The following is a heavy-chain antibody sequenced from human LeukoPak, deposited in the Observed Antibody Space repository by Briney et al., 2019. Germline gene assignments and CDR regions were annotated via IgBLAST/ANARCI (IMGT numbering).Heavy chain of an antibody. D-gene: IGHD6-13*01. CDR1: GASVSSGGYY. CDR2: IHDSDNT. CDR3: ARTVGRGYSSSWYLNY. V-gene: IGHV4-31*03. J-gene: IGHJ4*02. Sequence: SETLSLTCTVSGASVSSGGYYWTWIRQPPGKGLEWIGYIHDSDNTYYNPSLKSRVTISQDTSKNHFSLKVSSVTAADTAVYYCARTVGRGYSSSWYLNYWGQGTLVTVSS.